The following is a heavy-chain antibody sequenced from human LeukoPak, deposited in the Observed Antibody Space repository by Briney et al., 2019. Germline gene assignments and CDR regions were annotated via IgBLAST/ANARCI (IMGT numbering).Heavy chain of an antibody. V-gene: IGHV4-39*01. D-gene: IGHD6-19*01. CDR2: IYYSGST. CDR1: GGSISSSSYY. J-gene: IGHJ4*02. CDR3: ARNPGGSSGWPYFDY. Sequence: PSETLSLTCTVSGGSISSSSYYWGWSRQPPGKGLEWIGSIYYSGSTYYNPSLKSRVTISVDTSKNQFSLKLSSVTAADTAVYYCARNPGGSSGWPYFDYWGQGTLVTVSS.